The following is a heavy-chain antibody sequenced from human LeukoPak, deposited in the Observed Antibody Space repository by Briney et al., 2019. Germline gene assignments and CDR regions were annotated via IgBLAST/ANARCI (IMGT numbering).Heavy chain of an antibody. CDR2: IYYSGST. CDR1: GGSISSSSYY. D-gene: IGHD2-15*01. Sequence: PSETLSLTCTVSGGSISSSSYYWSWIRQPPGKGLEWIGYIYYSGSTNYNPSLKSRVTISVDTSKNQFSLKLSSVTAADTAVYYCARDGGYCSGGSCGLRAFDIWGQGTMVTVSS. J-gene: IGHJ3*02. V-gene: IGHV4-61*01. CDR3: ARDGGYCSGGSCGLRAFDI.